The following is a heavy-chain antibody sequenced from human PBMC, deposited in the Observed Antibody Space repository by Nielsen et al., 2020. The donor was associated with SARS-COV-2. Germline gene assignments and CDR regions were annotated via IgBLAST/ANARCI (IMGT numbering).Heavy chain of an antibody. Sequence: SETLSLTCAVYGGSFSGYYWSWIRQPPGKGLEWIGEINHSGSTNYNPSLKSRVTISVDTSKNQFSLKLSSVTAADTAVHYCARGRGYYYGSGSLGPWGQGTLVTVSS. D-gene: IGHD3-10*01. J-gene: IGHJ5*02. V-gene: IGHV4-34*01. CDR1: GGSFSGYY. CDR2: INHSGST. CDR3: ARGRGYYYGSGSLGP.